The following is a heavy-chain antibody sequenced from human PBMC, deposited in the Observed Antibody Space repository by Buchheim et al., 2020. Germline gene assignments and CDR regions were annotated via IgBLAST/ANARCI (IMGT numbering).Heavy chain of an antibody. D-gene: IGHD2/OR15-2a*01. CDR1: GASISSGGYS. CDR2: IPYSGST. CDR3: ARLFFYGDPL. Sequence: QVQLQESGPGLVKPSQTPSLTCAVSGASISSGGYSWNWIRQPPGKGLEWIGYIPYSGSTFYNPSLKSRVFISIDKSKNLFSLRLSSVTAADTAVYYCARLFFYGDPLWGQGTL. J-gene: IGHJ4*02. V-gene: IGHV4-30-4*07.